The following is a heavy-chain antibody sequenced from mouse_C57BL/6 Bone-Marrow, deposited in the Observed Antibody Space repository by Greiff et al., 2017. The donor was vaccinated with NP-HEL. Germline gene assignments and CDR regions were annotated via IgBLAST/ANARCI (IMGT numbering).Heavy chain of an antibody. J-gene: IGHJ3*01. V-gene: IGHV1-69*01. Sequence: VKLMESGAELVMPGASVKLSCKASGYTFTSYWMHWVKQRPGQGLEWIGEIDPSDSYTNYNQKFKGKSTLTVDKSSSTAYMQLSSLTSEDSAVYYCAREDYYGSSYTWFAYWGQGTLVTVSA. CDR2: IDPSDSYT. D-gene: IGHD1-1*01. CDR1: GYTFTSYW. CDR3: AREDYYGSSYTWFAY.